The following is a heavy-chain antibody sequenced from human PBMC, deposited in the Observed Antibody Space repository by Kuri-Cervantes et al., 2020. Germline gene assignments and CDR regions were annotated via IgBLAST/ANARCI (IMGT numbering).Heavy chain of an antibody. J-gene: IGHJ4*02. CDR1: GGSFSDYY. D-gene: IGHD6-13*01. Sequence: SETLSLTCAVYGGSFSDYYWSWIRQPPGKGLEWIGEINHSGSTNYNPSLKSRVTISVDTSKNQVSLRLTSVTAADTAVYYCARADIAAVYYFDYWGQGTLVTVSS. V-gene: IGHV4-34*01. CDR3: ARADIAAVYYFDY. CDR2: INHSGST.